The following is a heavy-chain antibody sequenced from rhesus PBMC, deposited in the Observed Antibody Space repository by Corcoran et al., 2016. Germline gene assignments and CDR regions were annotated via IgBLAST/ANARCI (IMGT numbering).Heavy chain of an antibody. Sequence: QVQLQESGPGLVKPSESLSLTCAVSGVSLSSSYGRSWIRQSPGTQLELVGDVLGGSRSTSYTPSLTSRVTISTHTSKNQVCLKLTSGTAADTAVYYCARRGSGGTSSRFDVWGPGVVVTVSS. CDR2: VLGGSRST. CDR1: GVSLSSSYG. D-gene: IGHD2-39*02. CDR3: ARRGSGGTSSRFDV. V-gene: IGHV4S18*01. J-gene: IGHJ5-1*01.